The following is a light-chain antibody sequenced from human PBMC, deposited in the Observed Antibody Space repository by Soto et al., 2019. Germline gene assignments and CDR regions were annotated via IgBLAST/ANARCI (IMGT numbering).Light chain of an antibody. CDR3: QQLNSYPLT. V-gene: IGKV1-9*01. J-gene: IGKJ4*01. Sequence: DIQLTQSPSFLSASVGDRVTITGRASQGISSYLAWYQQKPGKAPNLLIYAASTLQTGVPSRFRGSGSGTQFSLTISSLQPEDFATYYCQQLNSYPLTFGGGTKVEIK. CDR1: QGISSY. CDR2: AAS.